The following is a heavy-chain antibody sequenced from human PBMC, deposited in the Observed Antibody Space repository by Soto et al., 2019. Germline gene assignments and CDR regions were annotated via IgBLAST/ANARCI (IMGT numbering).Heavy chain of an antibody. CDR2: ISAYNDNI. D-gene: IGHD3-9*01. CDR3: ARFDWLSAWFDP. V-gene: IGHV1-18*01. Sequence: QVQLVQSGAEVKKPGASVQVSCKTSGYSFTDYAVTWVRQAPGQGLEWLGWISAYNDNIHYPAKFRGRITMTTDTSMSTVYMELRSLRSDDTAVYFCARFDWLSAWFDPWGQGTPVTVSS. CDR1: GYSFTDYA. J-gene: IGHJ5*02.